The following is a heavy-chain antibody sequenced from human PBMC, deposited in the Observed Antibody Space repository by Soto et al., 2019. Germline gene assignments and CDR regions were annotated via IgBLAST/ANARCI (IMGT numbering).Heavy chain of an antibody. J-gene: IGHJ4*02. CDR3: AKTSDFYDILTGYYHFDY. CDR1: GFTFSSYA. V-gene: IGHV3-23*01. CDR2: ISGSGGST. D-gene: IGHD3-9*01. Sequence: GGSLRLSCAASGFTFSSYAMSWVRQAPGKGLEWVSAISGSGGSTYYADSVKGRFTISRDNSKNTLYLQMNSLRAEDTAVYYCAKTSDFYDILTGYYHFDYWGQGTLVTGSS.